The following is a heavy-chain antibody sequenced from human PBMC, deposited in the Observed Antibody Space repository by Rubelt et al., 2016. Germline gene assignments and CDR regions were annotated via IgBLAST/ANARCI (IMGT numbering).Heavy chain of an antibody. J-gene: IGHJ2*01. CDR1: GGSIRDYY. D-gene: IGHD3-10*01. CDR3: ARDSRLSYTWYFDL. V-gene: IGHV4-59*01. Sequence: QVQLQESGPGLVKPSETLSLTCTVSGGSIRDYYWNWIRQAPGQGLELIGYIYYSGSTNYNPSLKSRITMSVNTSTNQFSRKLSSVTAADTAVYYCARDSRLSYTWYFDLWGRGTLVTVSS. CDR2: IYYSGST.